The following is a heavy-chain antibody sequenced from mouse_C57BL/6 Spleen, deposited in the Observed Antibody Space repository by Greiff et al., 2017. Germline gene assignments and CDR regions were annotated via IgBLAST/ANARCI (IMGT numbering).Heavy chain of an antibody. V-gene: IGHV1-82*01. CDR3: TMGVPLYYAMDY. CDR2: IYPGDGDT. D-gene: IGHD1-1*02. Sequence: QVQLQQSGPELVKPGASVKISCKASGYAISSYWMNWVKQRPGKGLEWIGRIYPGDGDTNYNGKFKGKATLTADKSSSTAYMQLSSLTSEDSAVYFCTMGVPLYYAMDYWGPGTSVTVSS. J-gene: IGHJ4*01. CDR1: GYAISSYW.